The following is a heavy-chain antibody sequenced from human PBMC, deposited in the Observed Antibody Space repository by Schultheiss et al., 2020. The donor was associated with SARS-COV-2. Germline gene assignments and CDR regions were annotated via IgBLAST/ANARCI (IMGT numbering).Heavy chain of an antibody. CDR3: ARVGYYGSGRNGAFDI. J-gene: IGHJ3*02. V-gene: IGHV4-39*01. D-gene: IGHD3-10*01. CDR1: GGSVSSSGYY. Sequence: SQTLSLTCTVSGGSVSSSGYYWGWMRQPPGKGLEWIGSIYYTGSAYDNPSLKSRVTISVDRSKNQLFLKLTSVTAADTAVYYCARVGYYGSGRNGAFDIWGQGTMVTVAS. CDR2: IYYTGSA.